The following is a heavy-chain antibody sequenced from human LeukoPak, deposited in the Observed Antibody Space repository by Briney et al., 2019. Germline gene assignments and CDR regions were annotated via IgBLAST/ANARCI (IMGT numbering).Heavy chain of an antibody. CDR1: GYTFTNYG. J-gene: IGHJ4*02. D-gene: IGHD6-13*01. CDR3: ARASSRQQLAHY. Sequence: GASVKVSCRASGYTFTNYGISWVRQAPGQGLEWMGWISAYNGNTNYAQKLQGRVTMTTDTSTSTAYMELRSLRSDDTAVYYCARASSRQQLAHYWGQGTLVTVSS. CDR2: ISAYNGNT. V-gene: IGHV1-18*01.